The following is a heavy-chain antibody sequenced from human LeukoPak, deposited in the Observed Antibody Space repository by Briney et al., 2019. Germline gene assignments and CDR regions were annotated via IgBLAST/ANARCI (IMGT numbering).Heavy chain of an antibody. CDR1: GITFSSYA. J-gene: IGHJ4*02. CDR2: ISSNGGNT. D-gene: IGHD6-19*01. Sequence: GGSLRLSCAASGITFSSYAMHWVRQAPGKGLEYVSSISSNGGNTYYANSVKGRFTISRDNSKNTLYLQMGRLRAEDMAVYYCARIRGGWYFDYWGQGTLVTVSS. V-gene: IGHV3-64*01. CDR3: ARIRGGWYFDY.